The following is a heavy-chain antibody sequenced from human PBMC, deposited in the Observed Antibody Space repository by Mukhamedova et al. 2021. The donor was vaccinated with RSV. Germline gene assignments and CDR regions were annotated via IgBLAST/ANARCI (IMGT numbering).Heavy chain of an antibody. CDR3: AKTGGASSNWFLDY. J-gene: IGHJ4*02. D-gene: IGHD6-13*01. Sequence: TISRDNSKNTLYLQMNSLRAEDTAVYYSAKTGGASSNWFLDYWGQGTLVTVSS. V-gene: IGHV3-23*01.